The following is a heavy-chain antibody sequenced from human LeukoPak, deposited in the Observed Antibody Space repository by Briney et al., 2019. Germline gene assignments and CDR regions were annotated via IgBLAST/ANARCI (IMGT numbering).Heavy chain of an antibody. CDR3: ARGRGPIVRWLLSRYYYYYMGV. V-gene: IGHV1-2*02. Sequence: GASVKVSCKASGYIFTGYYMHWVRQAPGQGLEWMGWINPNSGGADYAQNFQGRVTMTRDTSISTAYMTLNRLRSEDTAVYYCARGRGPIVRWLLSRYYYYYMGVWGKGTTVTISS. D-gene: IGHD3-3*01. CDR1: GYIFTGYY. J-gene: IGHJ6*03. CDR2: INPNSGGA.